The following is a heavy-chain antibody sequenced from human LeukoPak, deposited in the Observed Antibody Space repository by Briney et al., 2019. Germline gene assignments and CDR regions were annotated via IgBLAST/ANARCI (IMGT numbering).Heavy chain of an antibody. Sequence: SVKVSCKASGGTFSSYAISWVRQAPGQGLEWMGGIIPIFGTANYAQKFQGRVTITTDESTSTAYMELSSLRSEDTAVYYCARAKGPGLDWFDPWGQGTLVTVSS. V-gene: IGHV1-69*05. CDR2: IIPIFGTA. CDR3: ARAKGPGLDWFDP. CDR1: GGTFSSYA. J-gene: IGHJ5*02.